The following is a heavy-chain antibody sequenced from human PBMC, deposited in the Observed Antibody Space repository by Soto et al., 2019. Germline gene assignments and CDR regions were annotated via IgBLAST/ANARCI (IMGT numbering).Heavy chain of an antibody. J-gene: IGHJ6*03. V-gene: IGHV3-48*01. CDR1: GFTFSSYS. D-gene: IGHD4-17*01. Sequence: EVQLVESGGGLVQPGGSLRLSCAASGFTFSSYSMNWVRQAPGKGLEWVSYISSSSSTIYYADSVKGRFTISRDNAKNTLYLQMRSLRAEDTAVYYSARASPTPHYGDEENADYYYYMDVWGKGTTVTVSS. CDR3: ARASPTPHYGDEENADYYYYMDV. CDR2: ISSSSSTI.